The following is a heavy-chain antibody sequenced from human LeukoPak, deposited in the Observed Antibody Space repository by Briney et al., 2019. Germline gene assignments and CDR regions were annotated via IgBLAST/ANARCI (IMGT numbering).Heavy chain of an antibody. Sequence: GGCLRLSCAASGVTFRSYAMSGGRQAPGEGREWVSGISGSGGSTYYAHSVKRRFTISRDNSKKPLYLQMNSLRAEDTAVYYCAKEYYYGSGSYYNEDYWGQGTLVTVSS. D-gene: IGHD3-10*01. CDR2: ISGSGGST. V-gene: IGHV3-23*01. J-gene: IGHJ4*02. CDR3: AKEYYYGSGSYYNEDY. CDR1: GVTFRSYA.